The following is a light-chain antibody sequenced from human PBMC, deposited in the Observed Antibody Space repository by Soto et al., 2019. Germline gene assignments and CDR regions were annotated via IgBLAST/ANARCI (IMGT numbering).Light chain of an antibody. Sequence: EIVLTQSPGTLSLSPGERATISCRASQSVSSSYLAWYQQKPGQAPRHLIYGASSRATAIPDKFSGSGSGTDFTLTISSVEPEDFAVYYCQQYGSSPFGQGTRLVIK. V-gene: IGKV3-20*01. CDR2: GAS. J-gene: IGKJ5*01. CDR1: QSVSSSY. CDR3: QQYGSSP.